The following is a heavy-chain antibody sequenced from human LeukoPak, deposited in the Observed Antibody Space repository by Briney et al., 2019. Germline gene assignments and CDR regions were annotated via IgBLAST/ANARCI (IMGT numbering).Heavy chain of an antibody. Sequence: GASVKVSCKASGYTFTSYGISWVRQAPGQGLEWMGWISAYNGNTNYAQKLQGRVTMTTDTSTSTAYMELRSLRSDDTAVYYCARVVRGGSYFSGHDFDYWGQGTLVTVSS. CDR3: ARVVRGGSYFSGHDFDY. D-gene: IGHD1-26*01. J-gene: IGHJ4*02. CDR2: ISAYNGNT. V-gene: IGHV1-18*01. CDR1: GYTFTSYG.